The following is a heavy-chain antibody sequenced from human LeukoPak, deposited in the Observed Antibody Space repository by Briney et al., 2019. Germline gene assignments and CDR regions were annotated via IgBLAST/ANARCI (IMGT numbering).Heavy chain of an antibody. V-gene: IGHV1-69*13. Sequence: SVKVSCKASGGTFSSYAISWVRQAPGQGLEWMGGIIPIFGTANYAQKFQGRVTITADESTSTAYMELSSLRSEDTAVYYCARHRGGRDSSGYESNWFDPWGQGTLVTVSS. D-gene: IGHD3-22*01. CDR1: GGTFSSYA. CDR2: IIPIFGTA. J-gene: IGHJ5*02. CDR3: ARHRGGRDSSGYESNWFDP.